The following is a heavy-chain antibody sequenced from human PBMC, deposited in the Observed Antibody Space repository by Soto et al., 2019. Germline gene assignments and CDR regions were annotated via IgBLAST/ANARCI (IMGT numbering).Heavy chain of an antibody. CDR3: ARNTISAAGSDYYGLDV. Sequence: GGSLRLSCAGSGFTFSDYYMSWIRQAPGQGLEWVSYMSSSGVTVFYADSVKGRFTISRDNAKNSLYLQMYSLRAEDSAVYYCARNTISAAGSDYYGLDVWGQGTTVTVSS. J-gene: IGHJ6*02. CDR2: MSSSGVTV. V-gene: IGHV3-11*01. CDR1: GFTFSDYY. D-gene: IGHD6-13*01.